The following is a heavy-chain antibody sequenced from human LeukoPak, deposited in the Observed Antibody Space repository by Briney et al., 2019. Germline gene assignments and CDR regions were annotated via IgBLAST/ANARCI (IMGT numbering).Heavy chain of an antibody. D-gene: IGHD1-26*01. J-gene: IGHJ3*02. V-gene: IGHV4-61*02. CDR3: ARAIGYSGSYFSAFDI. Sequence: PSETLSLTCTVSGGSFSSGSYYWSWIRQPAGKGLEWIGRIYTSGSTNYNPSLKSRVTISVDTSKNQFSLKLSSVTAADTAVYYCARAIGYSGSYFSAFDIWGQGTMVTVSS. CDR2: IYTSGST. CDR1: GGSFSSGSYY.